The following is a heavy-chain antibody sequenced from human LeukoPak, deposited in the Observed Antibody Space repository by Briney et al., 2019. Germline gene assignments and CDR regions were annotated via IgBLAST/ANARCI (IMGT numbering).Heavy chain of an antibody. D-gene: IGHD3-3*01. J-gene: IGHJ4*02. V-gene: IGHV4-59*08. Sequence: PSETLSLTCTVSGGSIRSYYWSWIRQPPGKGLEWIGYIYYSGSTYYNPSLKSRVTISVDTSKNQFSLKLSSVTAADTAVYYCARVLIESGYEIDYWGQGTLVTVSS. CDR2: IYYSGST. CDR1: GGSIRSYY. CDR3: ARVLIESGYEIDY.